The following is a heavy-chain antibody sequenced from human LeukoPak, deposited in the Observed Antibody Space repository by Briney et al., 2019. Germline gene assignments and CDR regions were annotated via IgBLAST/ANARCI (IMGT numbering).Heavy chain of an antibody. CDR3: ARDSYYYDSSGFQLDI. CDR2: TYYSGST. V-gene: IGHV4-59*01. D-gene: IGHD3-22*01. Sequence: PSQTLSLTCTVSGGSISSYYWSWIRQPAGKGLEWIGYTYYSGSTNYNPSLKSRVTISVDTSKNQFSLKLSSVTAADTAVYYCARDSYYYDSSGFQLDIWGQGTMVTVSS. CDR1: GGSISSYY. J-gene: IGHJ3*02.